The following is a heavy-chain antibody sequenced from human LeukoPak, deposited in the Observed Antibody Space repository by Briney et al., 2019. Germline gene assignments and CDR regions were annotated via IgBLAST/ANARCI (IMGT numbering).Heavy chain of an antibody. J-gene: IGHJ5*02. Sequence: ASVKVSCKASGYTFTSYGISWVRQAPGQGLEWMGWISAYNGNTNYAQKLQGRVTMTTDTSTSTAYMEPRSLRSDDTAVYYCARGNNYDFWSGYYRFDPWGQGTLVTVSS. D-gene: IGHD3-3*01. CDR2: ISAYNGNT. CDR3: ARGNNYDFWSGYYRFDP. V-gene: IGHV1-18*01. CDR1: GYTFTSYG.